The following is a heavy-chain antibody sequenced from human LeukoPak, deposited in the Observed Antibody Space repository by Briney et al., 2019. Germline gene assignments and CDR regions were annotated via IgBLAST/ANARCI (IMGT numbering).Heavy chain of an antibody. CDR2: IYYSGST. CDR1: GGSISSGDYY. Sequence: SQTLSLTCTVSGGSISSGDYYWSWIRQPPGKGLEWIGYIYYSGSTYYNPSLKSRVTISVDTSKNQFSLKLSSVTAADTAVYYCAIFPPGSIAAHQPVAFDIWGQGTLVTVSS. J-gene: IGHJ4*02. V-gene: IGHV4-30-4*08. CDR3: AIFPPGSIAAHQPVAFDI. D-gene: IGHD6-13*01.